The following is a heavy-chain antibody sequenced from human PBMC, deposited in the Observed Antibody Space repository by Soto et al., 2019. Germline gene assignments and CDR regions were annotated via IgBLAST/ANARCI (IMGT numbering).Heavy chain of an antibody. CDR3: ARVYGDYSNWFAP. J-gene: IGHJ5*02. D-gene: IGHD4-17*01. CDR2: IYYSGST. V-gene: IGHV4-39*01. CDR1: GGSISSSSYY. Sequence: PSETLSLTCTVSGGSISSSSYYWGWIRQPPGKGLEWIGSIYYSGSTYYNPSLKSRVTISVDTSKNQLSLKLSSVTAADTAVYYCARVYGDYSNWFAPWGQGTLVTVSS.